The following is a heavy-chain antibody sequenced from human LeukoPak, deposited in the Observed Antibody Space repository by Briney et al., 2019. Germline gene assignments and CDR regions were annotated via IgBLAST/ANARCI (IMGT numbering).Heavy chain of an antibody. J-gene: IGHJ6*02. CDR2: IKQDGSEK. CDR1: GFTFSSYW. CDR3: AKPQMGDFWSASYDSYYYGMDD. Sequence: GGSLRLSCAASGFTFSSYWMSWVRQAPGKGLEWVANIKQDGSEKYYVDSVKGRFTISRDNAKNSLYLQMNSLRAEDTAVYYCAKPQMGDFWSASYDSYYYGMDDWGQGTTVTVSS. V-gene: IGHV3-7*03. D-gene: IGHD3-3*01.